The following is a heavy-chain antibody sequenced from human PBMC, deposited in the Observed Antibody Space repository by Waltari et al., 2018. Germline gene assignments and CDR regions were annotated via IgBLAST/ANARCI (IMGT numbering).Heavy chain of an antibody. Sequence: QLQLQESGPGLVRPSETLSLTCTVSGGSITSSSYYWGWIRQAPGGALEWIGNVYYGGTTYSSPSRQSAVTMSIDTSKNQFSLNLRSVTAADTAIYYCVKVVVPTTLTWFDPWGQGTLVTVSS. D-gene: IGHD1-7*01. V-gene: IGHV4-39*07. CDR1: GGSITSSSYY. CDR3: VKVVVPTTLTWFDP. CDR2: VYYGGTT. J-gene: IGHJ5*02.